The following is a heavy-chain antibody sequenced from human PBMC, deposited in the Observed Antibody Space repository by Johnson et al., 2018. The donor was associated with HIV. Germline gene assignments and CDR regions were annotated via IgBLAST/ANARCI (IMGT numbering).Heavy chain of an antibody. CDR1: GFTFSSYG. CDR3: VRDRGRPGTPAAFDI. D-gene: IGHD3-16*01. Sequence: QVQLVESGGGVVQPGKSLRLSCAASGFTFSSYGMHWVRQAPGKGLEWVATISYDGNNKYYADSVKGRFTISRDKFKNTLYLQMNSLRPEDAAVYYCVRDRGRPGTPAAFDIWGQGTLVTVSS. CDR2: ISYDGNNK. J-gene: IGHJ3*02. V-gene: IGHV3-30*03.